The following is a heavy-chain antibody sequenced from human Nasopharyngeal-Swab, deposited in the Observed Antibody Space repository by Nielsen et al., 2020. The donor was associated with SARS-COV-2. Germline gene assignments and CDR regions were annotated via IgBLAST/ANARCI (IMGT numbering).Heavy chain of an antibody. CDR3: VRDGYFDWSFGY. D-gene: IGHD3-9*01. V-gene: IGHV3-48*03. J-gene: IGHJ4*02. Sequence: GGSLRLSCAASGFTFSSYEMNWVRQAPGKGLEWVSYISSSGSTIYYADSVKGRFTISRDNAKNSLYLQMNSLRAEDTAVYYCVRDGYFDWSFGYWGQGTLVTVSS. CDR1: GFTFSSYE. CDR2: ISSSGSTI.